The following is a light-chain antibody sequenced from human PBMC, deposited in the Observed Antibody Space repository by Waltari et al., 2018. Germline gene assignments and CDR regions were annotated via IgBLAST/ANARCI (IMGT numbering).Light chain of an antibody. CDR3: CSYAGSYTYV. V-gene: IGLV2-11*01. Sequence: QSALTQPRPVSGSPGQAVTISCTGTSSDVGCYNFVSWYQQHPGKAPKLMIYDVTKRPSGVPDRFSGSKSGNTASLTISGLQAEDEADYYCCSYAGSYTYVFGTGTKVTVL. CDR1: SSDVGCYNF. CDR2: DVT. J-gene: IGLJ1*01.